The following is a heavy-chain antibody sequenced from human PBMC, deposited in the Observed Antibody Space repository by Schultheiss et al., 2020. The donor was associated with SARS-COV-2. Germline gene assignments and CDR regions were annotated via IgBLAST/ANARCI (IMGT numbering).Heavy chain of an antibody. D-gene: IGHD4-23*01. CDR2: INHSGST. Sequence: SETLSLTCAVYGGSFSGYYWSWIRQPPGKGLEWIGEINHSGSTNYNPSLKSRVTISVDTSKNQFSLKLSSVTAADTAVYYCASPRYGGNSDTDYWGQGTLVTVSS. J-gene: IGHJ4*02. CDR1: GGSFSGYY. CDR3: ASPRYGGNSDTDY. V-gene: IGHV4-34*01.